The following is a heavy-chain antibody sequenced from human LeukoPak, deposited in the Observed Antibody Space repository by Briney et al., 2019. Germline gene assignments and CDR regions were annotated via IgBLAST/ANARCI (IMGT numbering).Heavy chain of an antibody. CDR2: ISWNSGSI. CDR1: GFTFDDYA. D-gene: IGHD5-18*01. V-gene: IGHV3-9*01. CDR3: AKDRLGGYSYGPFDY. Sequence: PGRSLRLSRAASGFTFDDYAMHWVRQAPGKGLEWVSGISWNSGSIGYADSVKGRFTISRDNAKNSLYLQMNSLRAEDTALYYCAKDRLGGYSYGPFDYWGQGTLVTVSS. J-gene: IGHJ4*02.